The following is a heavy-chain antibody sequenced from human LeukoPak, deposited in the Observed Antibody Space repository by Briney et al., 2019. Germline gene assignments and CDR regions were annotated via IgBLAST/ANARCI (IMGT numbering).Heavy chain of an antibody. CDR2: INPSGGST. V-gene: IGHV1-46*01. Sequence: ASVKVSCKASGYTFTSYYISWVRQAPGQGLEWMGIINPSGGSTSYAQKFQGRVTMTRDMSTSTVYMELSSLRSEDTAIYYCAKNGDRGAYCSGGSCYPYFYYYMDVWGKGTTVTISS. CDR1: GYTFTSYY. J-gene: IGHJ6*03. D-gene: IGHD2-15*01. CDR3: AKNGDRGAYCSGGSCYPYFYYYMDV.